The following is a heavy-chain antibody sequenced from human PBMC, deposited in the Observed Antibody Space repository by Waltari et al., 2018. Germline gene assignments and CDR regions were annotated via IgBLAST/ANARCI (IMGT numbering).Heavy chain of an antibody. J-gene: IGHJ4*02. Sequence: EVQLVESGGGLVQPGGSLRLSCAASGFTVSSNYMSWVRQAPGKGLEWVSVIYSGGSTYYADSVKGRFTISRDNSKNTLYLQMNSLRAEDTAVYYCARDRRGYIAAAGTSTDYWGQGTLVTVSS. CDR3: ARDRRGYIAAAGTSTDY. V-gene: IGHV3-66*02. CDR1: GFTVSSNY. CDR2: IYSGGST. D-gene: IGHD6-13*01.